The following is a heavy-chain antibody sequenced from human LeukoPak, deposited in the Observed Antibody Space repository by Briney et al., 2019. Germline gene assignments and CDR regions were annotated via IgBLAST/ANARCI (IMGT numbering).Heavy chain of an antibody. Sequence: GGSLRLSCAASVFTFSSDSMNWVRQAPGKGLEWVPSMSSSSTYIYYADSVKGRFTISRDNAKNSLFLHMNSLRADDTAVYYCAGECGDPSYSYGLAYFDSWRQGTLVTVSS. D-gene: IGHD5-18*01. CDR3: AGECGDPSYSYGLAYFDS. V-gene: IGHV3-21*01. CDR2: MSSSSTYI. CDR1: VFTFSSDS. J-gene: IGHJ4*02.